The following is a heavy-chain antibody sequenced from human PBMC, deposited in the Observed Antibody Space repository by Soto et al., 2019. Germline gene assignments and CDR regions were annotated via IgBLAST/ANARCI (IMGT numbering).Heavy chain of an antibody. CDR1: GFTFSSYA. D-gene: IGHD2-15*01. J-gene: IGHJ4*02. CDR2: ISGSGGST. CDR3: GREKGRSPPNY. Sequence: GGSLRLSCAASGFTFSSYAMSWVRQAPGKGLEWVSAISGSGGSTYYADSVKGRFTISRDNSKNALYLQMNSLRAEDTAVYYWGREKGRSPPNYWGKGTLATAS. V-gene: IGHV3-23*01.